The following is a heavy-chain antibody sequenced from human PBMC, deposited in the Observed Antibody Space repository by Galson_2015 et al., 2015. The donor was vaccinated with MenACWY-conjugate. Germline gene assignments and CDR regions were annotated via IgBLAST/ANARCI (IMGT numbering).Heavy chain of an antibody. CDR3: APYCSSPTCYGGISGP. CDR2: INPSGGST. CDR1: GYTFFSYY. D-gene: IGHD2-2*01. V-gene: IGHV1-46*01. Sequence: SVKVSCKASGYTFFSYYLHWVRQAPGQGLEWMGIINPSGGSTSYAQKFQGRVTMTRDTSTSTVYMELSSLGSEDTAVYYCAPYCSSPTCYGGISGPWGQGTLVTVSS. J-gene: IGHJ5*02.